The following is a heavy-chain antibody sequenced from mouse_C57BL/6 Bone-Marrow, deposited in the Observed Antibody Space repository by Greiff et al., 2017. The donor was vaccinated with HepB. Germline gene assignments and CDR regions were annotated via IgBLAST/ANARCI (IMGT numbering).Heavy chain of an antibody. CDR1: GFTFSDYG. Sequence: EVMLVESGGGLVQPGGSLKLSCAASGFTFSDYGMAWVRQAPRKGPEWVAFISNLAYSIYYADTVTGRFTISRENAKNTLYLEMSSLRSEDTAMYYCARPRGDGSSPWWYFDVWGTGTTVTVSS. CDR3: ARPRGDGSSPWWYFDV. CDR2: ISNLAYSI. J-gene: IGHJ1*03. V-gene: IGHV5-15*01. D-gene: IGHD1-1*01.